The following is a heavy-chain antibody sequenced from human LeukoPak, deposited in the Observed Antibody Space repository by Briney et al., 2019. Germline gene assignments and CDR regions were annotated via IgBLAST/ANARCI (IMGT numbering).Heavy chain of an antibody. Sequence: PGGSLRLSCAASGFTFSSYWMDWVRQAPGKGPEWVANLKPDGRDKYYSDSVKGRFSISRDNAKDSLYLQMNSLRAEDTAVYYCVRDLDFWGQGTLVTVSS. V-gene: IGHV3-7*05. CDR1: GFTFSSYW. J-gene: IGHJ4*02. CDR3: VRDLDF. CDR2: LKPDGRDK.